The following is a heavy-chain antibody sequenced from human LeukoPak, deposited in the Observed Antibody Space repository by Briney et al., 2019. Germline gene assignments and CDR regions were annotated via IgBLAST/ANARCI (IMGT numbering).Heavy chain of an antibody. CDR1: GVSIISGGYY. V-gene: IGHV4-31*03. Sequence: SEALSLTCTGCGVSIISGGYYWGGIRQHPGKGLEWIGCIYYSGSTYYNPSLKSRVTISVDTYKNQFSLKLSSWTAADTAVYYYARDYYVGIPGCDCDHWGRGTLVTVSS. J-gene: IGHJ4*02. CDR3: ARDYYVGIPGCDCDH. CDR2: IYYSGST. D-gene: IGHD3-10*02.